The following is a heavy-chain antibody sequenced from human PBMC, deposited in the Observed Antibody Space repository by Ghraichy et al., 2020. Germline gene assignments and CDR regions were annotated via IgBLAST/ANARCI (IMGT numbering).Heavy chain of an antibody. V-gene: IGHV3-7*03. J-gene: IGHJ6*02. CDR3: ARGSNWIDDPYYTGMDV. CDR1: GFTLSVYW. CDR2: IKHDGSAK. Sequence: GGSLRLSCAASGFTLSVYWMTWVRQAPGKGLELVANIKHDGSAKYYLDSVKGRFSICRDNAKNSLYMQMNTLGAAGTAVYYCARGSNWIDDPYYTGMDVWGQGTTVTVSS. D-gene: IGHD1-1*01.